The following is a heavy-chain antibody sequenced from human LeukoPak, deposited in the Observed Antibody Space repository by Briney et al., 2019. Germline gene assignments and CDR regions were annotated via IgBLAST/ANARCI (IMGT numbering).Heavy chain of an antibody. V-gene: IGHV3-30*02. Sequence: GGSLRLSCATSGFTFSGYGMHWVRQAPGKGLEWVAFMRHDGTNKYYADSVKGRFTISRDNSKNTVYLQMNSLRAEDTAVYYCARGAEQTHTFPNAFNIWGQGTMVTVSS. CDR2: MRHDGTNK. D-gene: IGHD3-16*01. CDR3: ARGAEQTHTFPNAFNI. CDR1: GFTFSGYG. J-gene: IGHJ3*02.